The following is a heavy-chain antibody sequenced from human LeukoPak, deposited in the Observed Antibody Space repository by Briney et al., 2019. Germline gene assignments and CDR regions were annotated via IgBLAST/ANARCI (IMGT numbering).Heavy chain of an antibody. D-gene: IGHD5-18*01. CDR1: GGSFSGYY. CDR3: ARRGGGYSYGHGRNYFDY. V-gene: IGHV4-34*01. CDR2: INHSGST. J-gene: IGHJ4*02. Sequence: SETLSLTCAVYGGSFSGYYWSWIRQPPGKGLEWIGEINHSGSTNYNPSLKSRVTISVDTSKNQFSLKLSSVTAADTAVYYCARRGGGYSYGHGRNYFDYWGQGTLVTVSS.